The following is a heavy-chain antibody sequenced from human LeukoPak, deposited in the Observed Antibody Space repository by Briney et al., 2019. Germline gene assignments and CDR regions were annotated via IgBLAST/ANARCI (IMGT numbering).Heavy chain of an antibody. CDR3: ARAPQDSSGYYSAGDY. CDR2: ISAYNGNT. Sequence: ASVKVSCKASGYTFTSYAMHWVRQAPGQRLEWMGWISAYNGNTNYAQKLQGRVTMTTDTSTSTAYMELRSLRSDDTAVYYCARAPQDSSGYYSAGDYWGQGTLVTVSS. V-gene: IGHV1-18*01. D-gene: IGHD3-22*01. J-gene: IGHJ4*02. CDR1: GYTFTSYA.